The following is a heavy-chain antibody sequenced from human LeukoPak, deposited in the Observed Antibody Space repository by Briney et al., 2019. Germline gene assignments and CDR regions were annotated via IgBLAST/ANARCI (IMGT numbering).Heavy chain of an antibody. J-gene: IGHJ4*02. CDR2: FDPEDGET. CDR3: AAYYNDSSGYQTTNDY. D-gene: IGHD3-22*01. CDR1: GYTLTELS. Sequence: ASVKVSCKVSGYTLTELSMHWVRQAPGKGLEWMGGFDPEDGETIYAQKFQGRVTMTEDTSTDTAYMELSSLRSEDTAVYYCAAYYNDSSGYQTTNDYWGQGTLVTVSS. V-gene: IGHV1-24*01.